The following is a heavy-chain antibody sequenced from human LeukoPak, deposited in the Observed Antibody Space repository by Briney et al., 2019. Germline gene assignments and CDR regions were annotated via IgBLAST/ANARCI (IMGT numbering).Heavy chain of an antibody. CDR3: ARHESDHHYDLWSGPHYYYYMDV. CDR2: IYYSGST. CDR1: GGSISSSSYY. J-gene: IGHJ6*03. D-gene: IGHD3-3*01. V-gene: IGHV4-39*01. Sequence: SETLSLTCTVSGGSISSSSYYWGWIRQPPGKGLEWIGSIYYSGSTYYNPSLKSRVTISVDTSKNQFSLKLSSVTAADTAVYYCARHESDHHYDLWSGPHYYYYMDVWGKGTTVTVSS.